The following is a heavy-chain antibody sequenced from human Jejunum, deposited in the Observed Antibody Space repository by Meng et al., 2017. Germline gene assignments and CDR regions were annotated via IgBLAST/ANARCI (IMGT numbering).Heavy chain of an antibody. J-gene: IGHJ4*02. CDR2: ISGSGGT. CDR1: GLMFSRYA. D-gene: IGHD4-17*01. V-gene: IGHV3-23*01. CDR3: AKVNYGDRWYFKD. Sequence: QLLESGGGVVQPGWSLRLSCAASGLMFSRYAMAWVRQDPGKGLEWVSGISGSGGTYYADSVKGRFTISRDNSKNMLYLQMNTLRVEDTAIYYCAKVNYGDRWYFKDWGQGILVTVSS.